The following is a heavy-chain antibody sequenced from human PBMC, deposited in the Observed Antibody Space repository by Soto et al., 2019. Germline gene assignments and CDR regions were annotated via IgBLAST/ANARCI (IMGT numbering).Heavy chain of an antibody. CDR1: GVSVTSDDFY. CDR2: IFHSGST. V-gene: IGHV4-61*03. CDR3: ARVTRIEAGGGDATTSAFDV. Sequence: QVQLQQSGPGLVKPSETLSLTCTVSGVSVTSDDFYWTWIRQPPGKGLEWIGHIFHSGSTSYSSSLEGRITISIDTYRNHFSLSLISAAAADTAVYYCARVTRIEAGGGDATTSAFDVWGQGTMVTVSS. D-gene: IGHD1-7*01. J-gene: IGHJ3*01.